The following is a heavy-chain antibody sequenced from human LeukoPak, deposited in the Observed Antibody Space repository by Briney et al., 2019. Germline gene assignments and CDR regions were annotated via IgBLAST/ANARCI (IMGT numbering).Heavy chain of an antibody. J-gene: IGHJ4*02. Sequence: GGSLRLSCAASGFTFSSYWIHWVRQAPGKGLVWVSRINTDGSSTSYADSVKGRFTISRDNAKNTLYLQMNSLRAEDTAVYYCARESCSGGSCSLFDYWGQGTLVTVSS. D-gene: IGHD2-15*01. CDR2: INTDGSST. CDR3: ARESCSGGSCSLFDY. CDR1: GFTFSSYW. V-gene: IGHV3-74*01.